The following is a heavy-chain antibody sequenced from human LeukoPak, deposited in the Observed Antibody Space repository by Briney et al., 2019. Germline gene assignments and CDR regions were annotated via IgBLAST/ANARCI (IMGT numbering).Heavy chain of an antibody. D-gene: IGHD5-18*01. CDR2: IYSGGST. Sequence: GGSLRLSRAASGSTVSSNYMSWVRQAPRKGLEWVSVIYSGGSTYYADSVKGRFTISRDNSKKTLYLQMNSLRAEDTDVYYCAGGGDMDTGPDYWGQGRLVTVSS. J-gene: IGHJ4*02. V-gene: IGHV3-53*01. CDR3: AGGGDMDTGPDY. CDR1: GSTVSSNY.